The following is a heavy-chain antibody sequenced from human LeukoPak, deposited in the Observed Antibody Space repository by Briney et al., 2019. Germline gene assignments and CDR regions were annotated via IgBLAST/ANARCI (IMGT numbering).Heavy chain of an antibody. V-gene: IGHV3-11*04. CDR2: ISSSGSTI. Sequence: GGALRLSCAASGFTFSDYYMSWIRQAPGKGLEWVSYISSSGSTIYYADSVKGRFTISRDNAKNSLYLQMNSLRAEDTAVYYCARQYDILTGYYGLEGYYFDYWGQGTLVTVSS. CDR3: ARQYDILTGYYGLEGYYFDY. D-gene: IGHD3-9*01. CDR1: GFTFSDYY. J-gene: IGHJ4*02.